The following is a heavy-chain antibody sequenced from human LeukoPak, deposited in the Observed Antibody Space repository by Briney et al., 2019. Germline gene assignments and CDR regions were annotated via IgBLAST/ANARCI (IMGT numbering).Heavy chain of an antibody. D-gene: IGHD2-15*01. CDR2: INPNDATT. CDR3: ARVDCRGGSCYRFDY. V-gene: IGHV1-46*01. J-gene: IGHJ4*02. Sequence: GASVKVSCKASGYTLTSYYMQWVRQAPGQGLEWMGIINPNDATTSSARKFQGRVTMTRDTSTSTVYMELRSLTSEDTAVYYCARVDCRGGSCYRFDYWGQGTLVTVSS. CDR1: GYTLTSYY.